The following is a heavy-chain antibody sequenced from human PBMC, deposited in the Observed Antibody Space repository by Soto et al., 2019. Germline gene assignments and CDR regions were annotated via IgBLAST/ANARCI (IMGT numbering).Heavy chain of an antibody. CDR1: GFTFSSYA. J-gene: IGHJ6*02. CDR2: ISYDGSNK. Sequence: GGSLRLSCAASGFTFSSYAMHWVRQAPGKGLEWVAVISYDGSNKYYADSVKGRFTISRDNSKNTLYLQMNSLRAEDTAVYYCARGGVVAATDVYDYGMDVWGQGTTVTVYS. D-gene: IGHD2-15*01. V-gene: IGHV3-30-3*01. CDR3: ARGGVVAATDVYDYGMDV.